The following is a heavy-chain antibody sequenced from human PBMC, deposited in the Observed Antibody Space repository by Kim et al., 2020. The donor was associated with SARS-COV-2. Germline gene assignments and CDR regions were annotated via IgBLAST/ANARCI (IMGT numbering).Heavy chain of an antibody. CDR3: ARGGNAYCGGDCYSGY. J-gene: IGHJ4*02. CDR2: INHSGST. Sequence: SETLSLTCAVYGGSFSGYYWSWIRQPPGKGLEWIGEINHSGSTNYNPSLKSRVTISVDTSKNQFSLKLSSVTAADTAVYYCARGGNAYCGGDCYSGYWGQGTLVTVSS. V-gene: IGHV4-34*01. CDR1: GGSFSGYY. D-gene: IGHD2-21*02.